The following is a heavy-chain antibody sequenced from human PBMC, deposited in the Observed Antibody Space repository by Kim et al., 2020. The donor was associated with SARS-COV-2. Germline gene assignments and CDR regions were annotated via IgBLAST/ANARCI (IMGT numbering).Heavy chain of an antibody. Sequence: DTRYSPSFQGQVTISADKSISTAYLQWSSLKASDTAMYYCATGDSGYSDYWGQGTLVTVSS. V-gene: IGHV5-51*01. D-gene: IGHD5-12*01. J-gene: IGHJ4*02. CDR3: ATGDSGYSDY. CDR2: DT.